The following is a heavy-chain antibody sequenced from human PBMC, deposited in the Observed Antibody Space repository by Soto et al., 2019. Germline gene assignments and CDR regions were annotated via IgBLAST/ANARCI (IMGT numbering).Heavy chain of an antibody. J-gene: IGHJ4*02. CDR3: ARTNKVYNWIPAQIDY. CDR1: GGSISSSSYY. CDR2: IYYSGST. V-gene: IGHV4-39*01. Sequence: SETLSLTCTVSGGSISSSSYYWGWIRQPPGKGLEWIGSIYYSGSTYYNPSLKSRVTISVDTSKNQFSLKLSSVTAADTAVYYCARTNKVYNWIPAQIDYWGQGTLVTVSS. D-gene: IGHD1-20*01.